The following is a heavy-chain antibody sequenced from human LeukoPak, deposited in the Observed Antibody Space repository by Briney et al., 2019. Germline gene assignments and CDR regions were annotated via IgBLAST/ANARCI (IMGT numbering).Heavy chain of an antibody. D-gene: IGHD1-14*01. Sequence: SVKVSCKASGGTFSSYAISWVRQAPGQGLEWMGGIIPIFGTANYAQKFQGRVTITTDESTSTAYMELSSLRSEDPAVYYCAGDYRDAFDIWGQGTMVTVSS. CDR3: AGDYRDAFDI. CDR2: IIPIFGTA. J-gene: IGHJ3*02. CDR1: GGTFSSYA. V-gene: IGHV1-69*05.